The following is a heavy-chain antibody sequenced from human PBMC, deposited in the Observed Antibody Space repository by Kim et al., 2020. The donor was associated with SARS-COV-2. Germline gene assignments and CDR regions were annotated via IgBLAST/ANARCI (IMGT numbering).Heavy chain of an antibody. CDR3: ARDGPPLLGFLDPSQR. CDR1: GFTFSSYE. V-gene: IGHV3-48*03. CDR2: ISSSGSTI. Sequence: GGSLRLSCAASGFTFSSYEMNWVRQAPGKGLEWVSYISSSGSTIYYADSVKGRFTISRDNAKNSLYLQMNSLRAEDTAVYYCARDGPPLLGFLDPSQRWRQGTLVTVSS. J-gene: IGHJ4*02. D-gene: IGHD3-3*02.